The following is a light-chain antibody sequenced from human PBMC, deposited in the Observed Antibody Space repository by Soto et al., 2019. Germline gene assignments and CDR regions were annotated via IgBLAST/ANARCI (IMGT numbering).Light chain of an antibody. Sequence: QSVLTQPASVSESPGQSITISCTGTSSDVGNYNVVSWYQHPPGRAPKVLIYEGTKRPSGVSNRFSGSTSGNVASLTISGLQAEDEANYYCCSYAGSDSYVFGTGTKVTVL. V-gene: IGLV2-23*01. CDR3: CSYAGSDSYV. J-gene: IGLJ1*01. CDR2: EGT. CDR1: SSDVGNYNV.